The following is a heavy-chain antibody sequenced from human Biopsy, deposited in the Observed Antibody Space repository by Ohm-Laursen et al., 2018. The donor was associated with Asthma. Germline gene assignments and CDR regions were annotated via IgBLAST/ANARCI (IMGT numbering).Heavy chain of an antibody. J-gene: IGHJ5*02. CDR2: IHNSGNT. V-gene: IGHV4-59*12. Sequence: SETLSLTCTVSGGSISSDYWSWLRQSPGKGLEWIGYIHNSGNTNYNPSLKSRVTISLDTSKNQFHLNLSSVTAADTAVYYCARTTYGDDGFDPWGQGTLVTVSS. CDR3: ARTTYGDDGFDP. CDR1: GGSISSDY. D-gene: IGHD4-17*01.